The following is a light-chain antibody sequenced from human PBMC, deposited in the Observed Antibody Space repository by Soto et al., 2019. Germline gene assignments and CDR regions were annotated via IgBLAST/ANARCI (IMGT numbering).Light chain of an antibody. CDR2: DDS. Sequence: SFELTQPPSVSVAPGQTARISCGGNNIGSKSVHWYQQKPGQAPVLVVYDDSDRPSGIPERFSGSNSGSTATLTISRVEAGDEAHYYCQVWDTNTEHVVFGGGTKVTVL. CDR1: NIGSKS. CDR3: QVWDTNTEHVV. V-gene: IGLV3-21*02. J-gene: IGLJ2*01.